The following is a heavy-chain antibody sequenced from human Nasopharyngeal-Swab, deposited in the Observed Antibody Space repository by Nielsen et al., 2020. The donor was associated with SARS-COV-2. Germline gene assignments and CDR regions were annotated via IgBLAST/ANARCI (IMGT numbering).Heavy chain of an antibody. J-gene: IGHJ4*02. Sequence: GESLKISCAASGFTFSSYSMNWVRQAPGKGLEWVSSICSSSSYIYYADSVKGRFTISRDNAKNSLYLQMNSLRAEDTAVYYCARLGWIAAAGTGKSGWGQGTLVTVSS. D-gene: IGHD6-13*01. CDR2: ICSSSSYI. V-gene: IGHV3-21*01. CDR1: GFTFSSYS. CDR3: ARLGWIAAAGTGKSG.